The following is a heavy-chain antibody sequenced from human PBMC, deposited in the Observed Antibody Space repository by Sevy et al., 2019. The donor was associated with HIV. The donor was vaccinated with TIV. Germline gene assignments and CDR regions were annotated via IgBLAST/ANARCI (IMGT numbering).Heavy chain of an antibody. CDR1: GYTFTSYG. Sequence: ASVKVSCKASGYTFTSYGISWVRQAPGQGLEWTGWISAYNGNTNYAQKLQGRVTMTTDTSTSTAYMELRSLRSDDTAVYYCALGNMVRGGKGFDPWSQGTLVTVSS. V-gene: IGHV1-18*01. CDR2: ISAYNGNT. D-gene: IGHD3-10*01. CDR3: ALGNMVRGGKGFDP. J-gene: IGHJ5*02.